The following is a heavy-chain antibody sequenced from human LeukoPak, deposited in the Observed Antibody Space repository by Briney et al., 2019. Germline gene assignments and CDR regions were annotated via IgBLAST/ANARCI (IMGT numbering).Heavy chain of an antibody. CDR2: IYNSRST. V-gene: IGHV4-34*01. Sequence: SQTLSLTCAVDGGSFSGYYWSWIRQPPGKGLEWIGAIYNSRSTNYHPSLKSRVTISVDTSNNQFSLKLSSVTAADTAVYYCARDGAVAGPYFDYWGQGTLVTVSS. CDR1: GGSFSGYY. D-gene: IGHD6-19*01. J-gene: IGHJ4*02. CDR3: ARDGAVAGPYFDY.